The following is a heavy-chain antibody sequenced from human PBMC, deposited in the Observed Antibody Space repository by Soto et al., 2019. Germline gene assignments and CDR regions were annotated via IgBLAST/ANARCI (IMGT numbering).Heavy chain of an antibody. CDR1: GGSISSGGYY. V-gene: IGHV4-31*03. Sequence: QVQLQESGPGLVKPSQTLSLTCTVSGGSISSGGYYWSWLRQHPGKGLEWIGYIFDSGTTYYNPSIKSRVTISGDPSKSQFSLRLTSVTATDTAVYYCASQASGWYPDYWGQGTLVTVSS. D-gene: IGHD6-19*01. CDR3: ASQASGWYPDY. CDR2: IFDSGTT. J-gene: IGHJ4*02.